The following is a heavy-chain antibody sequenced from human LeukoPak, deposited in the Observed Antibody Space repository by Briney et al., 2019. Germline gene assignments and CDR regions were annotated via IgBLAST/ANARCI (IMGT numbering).Heavy chain of an antibody. V-gene: IGHV3-21*01. CDR1: GFTFSSYS. Sequence: PRGSLRLSCAASGFTFSSYSMNWVRQAPGKGLEWVSSISSSSSYIYYADSVKGRFTISRDNAKNSLYLQMNSLRAEDTAVYYCARAPYYYDSSGYSYYFDYWGQGTLVTVSS. J-gene: IGHJ4*02. CDR2: ISSSSSYI. CDR3: ARAPYYYDSSGYSYYFDY. D-gene: IGHD3-22*01.